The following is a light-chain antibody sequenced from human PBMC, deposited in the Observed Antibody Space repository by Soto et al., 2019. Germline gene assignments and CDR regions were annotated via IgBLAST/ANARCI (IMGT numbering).Light chain of an antibody. CDR1: QRVISDY. J-gene: IGKJ1*01. CDR2: ATS. Sequence: ENVLTQSPGTLSLSPGEGASLSCRASQRVISDYFGWYQQKEGQAPSLIIYATSRRAAGIPDRFSGSGSETDFTLTISRVEPADSAIYYCQQYEASPWTFGQGTKLEIK. V-gene: IGKV3-20*01. CDR3: QQYEASPWT.